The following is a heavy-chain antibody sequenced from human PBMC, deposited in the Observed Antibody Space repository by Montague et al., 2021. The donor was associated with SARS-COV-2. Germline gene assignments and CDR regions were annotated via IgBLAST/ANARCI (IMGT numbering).Heavy chain of an antibody. CDR1: GGSFSRSDYH. CDR2: LYYTWSA. D-gene: IGHD5-12*01. J-gene: IGHJ1*01. CDR3: ARTVDSRSAGIFQH. V-gene: IGHV4-39*01. Sequence: SETLSLTCTVYGGSFSRSDYHWACTRQSPWKGLAWIVSLYYTWSAYYNPSLKSRVDISVDTTRNQFSLRLSSVTAADTTVYYCARTVDSRSAGIFQHWGQGTLVTASS.